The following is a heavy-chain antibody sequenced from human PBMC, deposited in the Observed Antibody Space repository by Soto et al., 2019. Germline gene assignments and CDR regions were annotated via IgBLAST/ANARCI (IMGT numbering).Heavy chain of an antibody. J-gene: IGHJ6*04. Sequence: SETLFLTCTVSGGSNSSSIYYLGRIRQPPGKWLEWIVCTYYSGRTYYNPALKSRATLAGVTSKNRFSLKLSSVTAADTAGYYCARLPPRGSGTYNYVMNVWGKGTMVT. D-gene: IGHD3-10*01. CDR3: ARLPPRGSGTYNYVMNV. CDR2: TYYSGRT. CDR1: GGSNSSSIYY. V-gene: IGHV4-39*01.